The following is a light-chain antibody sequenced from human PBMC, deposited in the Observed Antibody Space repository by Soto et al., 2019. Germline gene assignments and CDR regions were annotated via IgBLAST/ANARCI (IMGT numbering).Light chain of an antibody. Sequence: QSVLTQPPSASGTPGQRVTISCSGSSSNIGSKYVYWYQQLPGTAPKLLIYRNDQRPSGVPDRFSGSEYGTSASLAISGLRSEDEADYYCAAWDGSLSGWVFGGGTKLTVL. V-gene: IGLV1-47*01. CDR2: RND. J-gene: IGLJ3*02. CDR1: SSNIGSKY. CDR3: AAWDGSLSGWV.